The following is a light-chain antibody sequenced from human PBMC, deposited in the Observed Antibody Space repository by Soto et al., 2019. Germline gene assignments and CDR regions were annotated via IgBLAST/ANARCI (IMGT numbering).Light chain of an antibody. CDR2: EVS. Sequence: QSVLTQPASVSGSPGQSITISCTGTSSDVGGYNYVSWYQQHPGKAPKLMIYEVSYRPSGVSTRFSGSKSGNTASLTISGLQAEDEADYYCNSYTSSSTLVFGTGTKVTVL. V-gene: IGLV2-14*01. J-gene: IGLJ1*01. CDR1: SSDVGGYNY. CDR3: NSYTSSSTLV.